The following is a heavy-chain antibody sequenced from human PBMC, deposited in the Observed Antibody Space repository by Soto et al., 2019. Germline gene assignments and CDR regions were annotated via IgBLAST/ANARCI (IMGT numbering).Heavy chain of an antibody. CDR1: GYTFTSND. Sequence: ASVKVSCKASGYTFTSNDINWVRQATGQGLEWMGWISAYTGNTNYAQKLQGRVTMTTDTSTSTAYMELRSLRSDDTAVYYCARHRFYYDSSGRRYYFDYWGQGTLVTVSS. V-gene: IGHV1-18*01. D-gene: IGHD3-22*01. J-gene: IGHJ4*02. CDR3: ARHRFYYDSSGRRYYFDY. CDR2: ISAYTGNT.